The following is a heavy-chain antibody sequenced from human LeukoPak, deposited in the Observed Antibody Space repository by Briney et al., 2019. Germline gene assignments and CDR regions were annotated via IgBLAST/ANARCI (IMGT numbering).Heavy chain of an antibody. CDR2: ISAYNGNT. V-gene: IGHV1-18*01. CDR3: AAADDYGDYFYWYY. Sequence: GASVKVSCKASGYTFTSFGFTWVRQAPGQGLEWMGWISAYNGNTNYAQNLQGRVTMTTDTSTRTAYMELRSLRSDDTAVYYCAAADDYGDYFYWYYWGQGTLVTVSS. D-gene: IGHD4-17*01. J-gene: IGHJ4*02. CDR1: GYTFTSFG.